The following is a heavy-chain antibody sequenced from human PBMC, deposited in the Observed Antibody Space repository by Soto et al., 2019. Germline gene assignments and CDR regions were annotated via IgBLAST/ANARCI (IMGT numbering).Heavy chain of an antibody. Sequence: SETLSLTCTVSGGSISNFYWSWIRQPPGKGLEWIGYIYYSGNTNYNPSLKSRVSISVDTSKNQFSLELTSVTAADTAVYYCARAPMVVTRSYFDYWGQGTPVTVSS. CDR3: ARAPMVVTRSYFDY. D-gene: IGHD2-15*01. CDR1: GGSISNFY. V-gene: IGHV4-59*01. J-gene: IGHJ4*02. CDR2: IYYSGNT.